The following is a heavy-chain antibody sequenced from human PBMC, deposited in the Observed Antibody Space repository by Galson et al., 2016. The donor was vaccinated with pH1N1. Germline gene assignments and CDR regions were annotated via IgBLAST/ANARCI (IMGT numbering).Heavy chain of an antibody. Sequence: TLSLTCTVSGDSMTSGFYYWTWIRQPAGKGLEYIGYIYTSGSTNYNPSLKSRLIISVDKSKNQVSLKLSSVTAADTAIYYCARSHIDSAGSGNYYSNYYDGMDVRGQGTTVTVSS. CDR2: IYTSGST. J-gene: IGHJ6*02. D-gene: IGHD3-10*01. CDR1: GDSMTSGFYY. V-gene: IGHV4-61*09. CDR3: ARSHIDSAGSGNYYSNYYDGMDV.